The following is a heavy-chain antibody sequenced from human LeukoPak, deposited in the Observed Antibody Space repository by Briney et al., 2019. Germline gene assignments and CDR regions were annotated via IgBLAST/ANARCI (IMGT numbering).Heavy chain of an antibody. J-gene: IGHJ3*02. CDR2: IRYDGRNK. CDR1: GFTFSSYG. V-gene: IGHV3-30*02. CDR3: AKALYSSGPDAFDI. D-gene: IGHD6-25*01. Sequence: GVSLRLSCAASGFTFSSYGMHWVRQAPGKGLEWVAMIRYDGRNKYYEESVKGRFTISRDNSKSTLYLQMNSLRAEDTAVYYCAKALYSSGPDAFDIWGQGTMVTVSS.